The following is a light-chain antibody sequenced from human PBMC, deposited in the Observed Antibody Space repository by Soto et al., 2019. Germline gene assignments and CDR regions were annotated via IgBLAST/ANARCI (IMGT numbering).Light chain of an antibody. CDR2: AAS. J-gene: IGKJ5*01. V-gene: IGKV1-8*01. Sequence: ALRMTQSPSSFSASTGDRVTITCRASQGISNYLAWYQQKPGKAPKLLIYAASTLQGGVPSRFSGSGSGTDFTLTISCLQSEDFATYYCQQYYRYPITFGQGTRLEIK. CDR3: QQYYRYPIT. CDR1: QGISNY.